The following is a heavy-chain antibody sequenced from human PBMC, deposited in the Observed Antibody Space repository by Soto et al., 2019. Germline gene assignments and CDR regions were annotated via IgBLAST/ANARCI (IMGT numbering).Heavy chain of an antibody. CDR1: GFTFSSYG. V-gene: IGHV3-30*18. D-gene: IGHD6-6*01. J-gene: IGHJ6*02. CDR3: AKDVYSSSYASYYYYYGMDV. CDR2: ISYDGSNK. Sequence: PGGSLRLSCAASGFTFSSYGMHWVRQAPGKGLEWVAVISYDGSNKYYADSVKGRFTISRDNSKNTLYLQMNSLRAEDTAVYYCAKDVYSSSYASYYYYYGMDVWGQGTTVTVSS.